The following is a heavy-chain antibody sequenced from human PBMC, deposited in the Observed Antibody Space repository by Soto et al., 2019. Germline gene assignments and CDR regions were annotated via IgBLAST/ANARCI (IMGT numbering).Heavy chain of an antibody. D-gene: IGHD4-17*01. CDR3: ARADYSDYGDALDI. CDR1: GGSITKTTYS. J-gene: IGHJ3*02. CDR2: VYHRGRT. Sequence: QLQLQESGSGLVKPSQTLSLTCTVSGGSITKTTYSWNWIRQPPGKGLEWIGNVYHRGRTNYNPSLKSRVTISADTPRNEFSLRLDSVTAADTAMYYCARADYSDYGDALDIWGQGTMVTVSS. V-gene: IGHV4-30-2*01.